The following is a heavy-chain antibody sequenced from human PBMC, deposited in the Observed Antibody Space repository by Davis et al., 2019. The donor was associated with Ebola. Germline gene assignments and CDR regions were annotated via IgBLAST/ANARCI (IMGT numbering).Heavy chain of an antibody. J-gene: IGHJ4*02. V-gene: IGHV3-30*02. CDR2: IRFDGSDE. CDR3: ARSRSIAVVVTAEVPIAY. D-gene: IGHD2-15*01. CDR1: GFTFSNYD. Sequence: GGSLRLSCLASGFTFSNYDMHWVRQAPGKGLEWVAFIRFDGSDEIYANSVKGRFTVSRDNSKNALHLQMNGLRGDDTAVYYCARSRSIAVVVTAEVPIAYWGQGTLVTVSS.